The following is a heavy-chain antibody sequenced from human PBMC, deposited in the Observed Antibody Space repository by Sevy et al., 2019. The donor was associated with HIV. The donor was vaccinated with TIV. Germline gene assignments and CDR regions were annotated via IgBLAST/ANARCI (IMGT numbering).Heavy chain of an antibody. D-gene: IGHD4-4*01. Sequence: SETLSLTCTVSGGSINSGGYYWSWIRQHPGKGLEWIGYIYYSGSTYYNPSLKSRVTISVDTSKNQFSLKLSSVTAADTAVYYCAREPRYSNYHYFDYWGQGTLVTVSS. V-gene: IGHV4-31*03. CDR2: IYYSGST. J-gene: IGHJ4*02. CDR1: GGSINSGGYY. CDR3: AREPRYSNYHYFDY.